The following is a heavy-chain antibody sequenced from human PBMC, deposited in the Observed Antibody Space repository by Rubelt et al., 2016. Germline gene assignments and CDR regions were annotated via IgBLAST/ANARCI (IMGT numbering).Heavy chain of an antibody. Sequence: QVQLVQSGAEVKKPGSSVKVSCKASGGTFSSYAISWVRQAPGQGLEWMGGIIPIFGTANYAQKFQGRVTITADESTSTADMELSSLSSEDTAVYYCARDFLEWSDAFDIWGQGTMVTVSS. D-gene: IGHD3-3*01. CDR1: GGTFSSYA. J-gene: IGHJ3*02. V-gene: IGHV1-69*01. CDR3: ARDFLEWSDAFDI. CDR2: IIPIFGTA.